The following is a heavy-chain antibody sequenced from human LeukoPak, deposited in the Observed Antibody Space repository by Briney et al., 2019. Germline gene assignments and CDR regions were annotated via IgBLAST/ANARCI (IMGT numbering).Heavy chain of an antibody. J-gene: IGHJ4*02. V-gene: IGHV1-2*02. D-gene: IGHD6-25*01. CDR2: LSPNSGDS. Sequence: ASVKVSCKASGYTFTDSYIHWLRQAPGQGLEWMGWLSPNSGDSNHAQKFQDRITMTRDTSINTAYMDLTSLKSDDTAVYYCARAMASAAFDSGGKGTLVTVSS. CDR3: ARAMASAAFDS. CDR1: GYTFTDSY.